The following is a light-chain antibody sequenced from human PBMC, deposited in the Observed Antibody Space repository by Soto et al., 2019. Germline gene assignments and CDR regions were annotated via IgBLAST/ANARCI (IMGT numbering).Light chain of an antibody. Sequence: QSALTQPPSVSGSPGQSVTISCTGTSSDVGSYNRVSWYQLPPGTAPKLMIYQVSNRPSGVPDRFSGSKSGNTASLTISGLQAEDEADCYCSSYTSSSAWVFGGGTKVTVL. CDR1: SSDVGSYNR. V-gene: IGLV2-18*02. CDR3: SSYTSSSAWV. CDR2: QVS. J-gene: IGLJ3*02.